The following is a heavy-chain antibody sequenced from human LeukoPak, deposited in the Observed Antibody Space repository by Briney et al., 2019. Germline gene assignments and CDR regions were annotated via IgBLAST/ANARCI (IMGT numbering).Heavy chain of an antibody. Sequence: PGESLRLSCAASGFIFGAQNMNWVRQAPGKGLEWLSCFGSSGSNTYYADSVKGRFTISSDNAKNSLYLQMNSLRAEDTAVYYCARDAGSGSSFYYYYYYMDVWGKGTTVTVSS. J-gene: IGHJ6*03. CDR2: FGSSGSNT. CDR1: GFIFGAQN. D-gene: IGHD6-6*01. V-gene: IGHV3-11*04. CDR3: ARDAGSGSSFYYYYYYMDV.